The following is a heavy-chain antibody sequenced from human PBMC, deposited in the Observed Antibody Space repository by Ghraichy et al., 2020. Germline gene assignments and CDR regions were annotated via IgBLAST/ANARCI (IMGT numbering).Heavy chain of an antibody. CDR3: ARESLLELRNYFDY. V-gene: IGHV1-2*02. CDR2: INPNSGGT. Sequence: ASVKVSCKASGYTFTGYYMHWVRQAPGQGLEWMGWINPNSGGTNYAQKFQGRVTMTRDTSISTAYMELSRLRSDDTAVYYCARESLLELRNYFDYWGQGTLVTVSS. CDR1: GYTFTGYY. J-gene: IGHJ4*02. D-gene: IGHD1-7*01.